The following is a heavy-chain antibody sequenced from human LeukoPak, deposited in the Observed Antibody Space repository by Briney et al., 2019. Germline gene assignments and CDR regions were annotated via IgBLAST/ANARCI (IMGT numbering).Heavy chain of an antibody. CDR1: GFTFSTYG. Sequence: GGSLRLSCVASGFTFSTYGMSWIRQAPGKGLEWVSYISSSGSTIYYADSVKGRFTISRDNAKNSLYLQMNSLRAEDTAVYYCARRITIFGTLYYFDYWGQGTLVTVSS. D-gene: IGHD3-3*01. CDR3: ARRITIFGTLYYFDY. J-gene: IGHJ4*02. CDR2: ISSSGSTI. V-gene: IGHV3-11*04.